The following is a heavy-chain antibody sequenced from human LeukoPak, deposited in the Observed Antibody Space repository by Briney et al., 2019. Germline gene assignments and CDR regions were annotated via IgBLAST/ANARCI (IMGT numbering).Heavy chain of an antibody. CDR2: IYYSGST. CDR1: GGSISIYY. D-gene: IGHD6-19*01. CDR3: ARGAGWYLF. Sequence: SETLSLTCIVSGGSISIYYWSWIRQPPGKGLEWIGYIYYSGSTNYNPSLTSRITISVDTSKNQFSLKLSSVTAADTAVYYCARGAGWYLFWGQGTLVTVSS. J-gene: IGHJ4*02. V-gene: IGHV4-59*01.